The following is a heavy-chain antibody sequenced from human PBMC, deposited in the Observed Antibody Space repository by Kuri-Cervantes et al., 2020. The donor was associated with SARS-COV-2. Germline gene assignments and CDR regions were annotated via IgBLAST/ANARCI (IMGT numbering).Heavy chain of an antibody. V-gene: IGHV3-23*01. D-gene: IGHD2-2*01. J-gene: IGHJ3*02. CDR3: AKDLGPRYCSSTSCYAFDI. CDR1: GFTFSSYA. CDR2: ISGSGGST. Sequence: GESLKISCAASGFTFSSYAMCWVRQAPGKGLEWVSAISGSGGSTYYADSVKGRFTISRDNSKNTLYLQMNSLRAEDTAVYYCAKDLGPRYCSSTSCYAFDIWGQGTMVTVSS.